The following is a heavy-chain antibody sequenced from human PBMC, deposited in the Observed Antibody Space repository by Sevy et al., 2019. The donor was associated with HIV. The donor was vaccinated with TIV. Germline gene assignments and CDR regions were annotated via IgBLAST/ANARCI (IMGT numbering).Heavy chain of an antibody. CDR2: ITRNSYEALGGTR. CDR1: GFTFDDYA. J-gene: IGHJ4*02. Sequence: GGSLRLSCTASGFTFDDYAMSWFRQAPGKGLEWVAFITRNSYEALGGTREYAASVKGRFTISRDDSKSIAYLQMNSLKTEDTAMYYCSRALATAVTPEYYFDYWGQGTLVTVSS. V-gene: IGHV3-49*03. CDR3: SRALATAVTPEYYFDY. D-gene: IGHD2-15*01.